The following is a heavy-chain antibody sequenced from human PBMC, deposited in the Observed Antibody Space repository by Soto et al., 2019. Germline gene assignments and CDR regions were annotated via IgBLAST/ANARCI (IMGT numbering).Heavy chain of an antibody. CDR3: AGRSARGWSYYYHGMDV. J-gene: IGHJ6*02. V-gene: IGHV3-30-3*01. D-gene: IGHD2-15*01. Sequence: QVQLVESGGGVVQPGRSLRLSCAASGFTFSSYAMHWVRQAPGKGLEWVAVISYDGSNKYYADSVKGRFTISRDNSKNTLYLQMNSLRAEDTAVYYCAGRSARGWSYYYHGMDVWGQGTTVTVSS. CDR2: ISYDGSNK. CDR1: GFTFSSYA.